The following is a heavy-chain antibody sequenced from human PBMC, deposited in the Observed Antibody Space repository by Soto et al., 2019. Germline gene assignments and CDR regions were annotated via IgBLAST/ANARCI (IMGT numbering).Heavy chain of an antibody. Sequence: EVQLVESGGGLIQPGGSLRLSCAASGFTFSSYIMNWVRQAPGKGLEGISYISSSDINIYYADSVKGRFTISRDIAKNSLYLQMNSLRAEDTAVYYCARDYGDYVPRNDYWGQGTLVTVSS. CDR1: GFTFSSYI. V-gene: IGHV3-48*01. CDR3: ARDYGDYVPRNDY. CDR2: ISSSDINI. J-gene: IGHJ4*02. D-gene: IGHD4-17*01.